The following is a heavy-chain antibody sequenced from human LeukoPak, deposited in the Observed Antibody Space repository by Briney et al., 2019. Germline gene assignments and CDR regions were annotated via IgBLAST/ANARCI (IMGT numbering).Heavy chain of an antibody. Sequence: PGGSLRLSCAASGFTFSSYWMSWVRQAPGKGLEWVANIKQDGSEKYYVESVTGRFTISRDNAKNSLYLQMNSLRAEYTAVYYCGSDSSGKVDYWGQGTLVTVSS. CDR2: IKQDGSEK. CDR3: GSDSSGKVDY. J-gene: IGHJ4*02. D-gene: IGHD3-22*01. CDR1: GFTFSSYW. V-gene: IGHV3-7*05.